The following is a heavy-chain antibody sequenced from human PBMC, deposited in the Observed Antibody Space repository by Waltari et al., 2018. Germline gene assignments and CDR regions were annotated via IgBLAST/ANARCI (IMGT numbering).Heavy chain of an antibody. D-gene: IGHD3-10*01. Sequence: EVQLVQSGAEVKKPGATVKISCKASGYTFIDYFMQWVQQAPGKGLEWVGRKDPEDGETGYAEKFQGRGTITADTSTDTSYLELSSLRSDDTAVYYCAPLPGGSGQTFDYWGQGTLLTVSS. V-gene: IGHV1-69-2*01. CDR2: KDPEDGET. J-gene: IGHJ4*02. CDR1: GYTFIDYF. CDR3: APLPGGSGQTFDY.